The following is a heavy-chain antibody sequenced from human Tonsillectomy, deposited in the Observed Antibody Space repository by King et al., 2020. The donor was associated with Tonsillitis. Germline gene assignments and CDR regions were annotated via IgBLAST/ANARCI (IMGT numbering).Heavy chain of an antibody. Sequence: VQLQESGPGLVKPSETLSLTCTGSGGSIRSYYWSWIRQPPGKGLEWIGYIYDIGSTNSNPSLKSRVTISVDTSKNQFSLKVTSVTAADTAVYYCARHIGASRAFDIWGQGTMVTVSS. D-gene: IGHD3-3*01. J-gene: IGHJ3*02. CDR2: IYDIGST. CDR3: ARHIGASRAFDI. V-gene: IGHV4-59*01. CDR1: GGSIRSYY.